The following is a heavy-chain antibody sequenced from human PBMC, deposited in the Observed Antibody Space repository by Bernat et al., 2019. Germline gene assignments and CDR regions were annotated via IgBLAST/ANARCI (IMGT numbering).Heavy chain of an antibody. V-gene: IGHV3-30-3*01. J-gene: IGHJ2*01. CDR3: ARDRSSGYYYAQDWYVDL. CDR2: ISYDGSNK. Sequence: QVQLVESGGGVAQPGRSLRLSCAASGFTFSSYAMHWVRQAPGKGLEWVAVISYDGSNKYYADSVKGRFTISRDNSKNTLYLQMNSLRAEDTAVYYCARDRSSGYYYAQDWYVDLWGRGTLVTVSS. D-gene: IGHD3-22*01. CDR1: GFTFSSYA.